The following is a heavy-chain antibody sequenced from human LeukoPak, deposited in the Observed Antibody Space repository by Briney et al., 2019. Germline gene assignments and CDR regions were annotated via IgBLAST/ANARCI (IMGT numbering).Heavy chain of an antibody. V-gene: IGHV3-7*03. J-gene: IGHJ6*03. D-gene: IGHD1-26*01. Sequence: TGGSLRLSCAASGFGFSNFWMSWVRQAPGKGPEWVANIKEDGSLKNYVDSVEGRFTVSRDNSKNTLYLQMNSLRAEDTAVYYCAKDDSGSYYPYYYYMDVWGKGTTVTISS. CDR1: GFGFSNFW. CDR2: IKEDGSLK. CDR3: AKDDSGSYYPYYYYMDV.